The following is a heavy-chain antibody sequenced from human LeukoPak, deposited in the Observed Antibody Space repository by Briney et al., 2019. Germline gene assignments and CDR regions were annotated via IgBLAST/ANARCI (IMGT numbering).Heavy chain of an antibody. CDR2: IIPIFGTA. D-gene: IGHD3-10*01. V-gene: IGHV1-69*01. CDR1: GGTFSSYA. J-gene: IGHJ5*02. Sequence: ASVKVSCMASGGTFSSYAISWVRQAPGQGLEWMGGIIPIFGTANYAQKFQGRVTITADESTSTAYMELSSLRSEDTAVYYCARRITMVRGVTTDNWFDPWGQGTLVTVSS. CDR3: ARRITMVRGVTTDNWFDP.